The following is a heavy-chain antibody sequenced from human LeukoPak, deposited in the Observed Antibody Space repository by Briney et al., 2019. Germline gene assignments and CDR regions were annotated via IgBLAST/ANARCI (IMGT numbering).Heavy chain of an antibody. Sequence: PSETLFLTCTVSGGSISSYYWSWIRQPAGKGLEWIGRIYTSGSTNYNPSLKSRVTMSVDTSKNQFSLKLSSVTAADTAVYYCARSGSGSYYAGNWFDPWGQGTLVTVSS. CDR3: ARSGSGSYYAGNWFDP. J-gene: IGHJ5*02. D-gene: IGHD3-10*01. V-gene: IGHV4-4*07. CDR2: IYTSGST. CDR1: GGSISSYY.